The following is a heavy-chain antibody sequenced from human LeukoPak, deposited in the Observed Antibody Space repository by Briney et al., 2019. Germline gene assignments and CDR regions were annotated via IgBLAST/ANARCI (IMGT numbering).Heavy chain of an antibody. CDR1: GFTLSSYS. V-gene: IGHV3-21*01. D-gene: IGHD3/OR15-3a*01. CDR2: ISSTSSYK. Sequence: GGSLRLSCAASGFTLSSYSMNRVRQAPGKGLKWVSSISSTSSYKYYADSVKGRFTISRDNAKNSLYLQMNSLRADDTAVYYCARDPWTSDYWGPGTLVTVSS. CDR3: ARDPWTSDY. J-gene: IGHJ4*02.